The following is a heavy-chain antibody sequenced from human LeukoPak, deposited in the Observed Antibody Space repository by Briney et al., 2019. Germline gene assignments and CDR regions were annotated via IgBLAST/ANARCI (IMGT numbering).Heavy chain of an antibody. J-gene: IGHJ5*02. CDR2: IYYSGST. D-gene: IGHD2-2*02. Sequence: PSQTLSLTCTVSGGSISSGGYYWSWIRQHPGKGLEWIGYIYYSGSTYYNPSLKSRVTISVDTSKNQFSLKLSSVTAADTAVYYCARRGHGYCSSTSCYMVSDNWFDPWGQGTLVTVSS. CDR1: GGSISSGGYY. CDR3: ARRGHGYCSSTSCYMVSDNWFDP. V-gene: IGHV4-31*03.